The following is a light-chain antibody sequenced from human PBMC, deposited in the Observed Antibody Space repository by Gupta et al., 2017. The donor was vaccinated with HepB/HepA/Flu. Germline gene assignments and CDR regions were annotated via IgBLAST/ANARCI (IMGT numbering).Light chain of an antibody. V-gene: IGKV2-28*01. CDR1: QSLLYSNGYTY. CDR2: LGS. Sequence: DIVMTQSPLSLPVTPGEPASIACRSSQSLLYSNGYTYLDWYLQKPGQSPQLLIYLGSNRASGVPDRFTGRGSGTDFTLKIIRVEAQDVRVSYCSQVLQTPRTFGQGTKVEIK. J-gene: IGKJ1*01. CDR3: SQVLQTPRT.